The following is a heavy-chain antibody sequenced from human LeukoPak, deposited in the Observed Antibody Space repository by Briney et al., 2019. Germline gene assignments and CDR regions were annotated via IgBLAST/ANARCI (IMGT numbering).Heavy chain of an antibody. CDR1: GFTFSSYA. CDR2: ISYDGSNK. J-gene: IGHJ4*02. D-gene: IGHD5-18*01. V-gene: IGHV3-30-3*01. CDR3: AREVYSYGPLPYFDY. Sequence: GGSLRLSCAASGFTFSSYAMHWVRQAPGKGLEWVAVISYDGSNKYYADPVKGRFTISRDNSKNTLYLQMNSLRAEDTAVYYCAREVYSYGPLPYFDYWGQGTLVTVSS.